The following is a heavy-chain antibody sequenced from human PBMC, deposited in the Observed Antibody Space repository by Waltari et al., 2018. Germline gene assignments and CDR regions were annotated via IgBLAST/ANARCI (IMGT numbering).Heavy chain of an antibody. V-gene: IGHV3-48*04. CDR3: ARGLTTLDL. CDR2: ISGSDNAI. Sequence: VQLVESGGGFVQPGGSLRLSCAASGFTFRDDGMNWVRQAPGKGLEWISYISGSDNAIYDANWGRGRFTISSDNAKASLYLQMNNLRGDDTAVYYCARGLTTLDLWGQGTLVTVSS. J-gene: IGHJ5*02. CDR1: GFTFRDDG.